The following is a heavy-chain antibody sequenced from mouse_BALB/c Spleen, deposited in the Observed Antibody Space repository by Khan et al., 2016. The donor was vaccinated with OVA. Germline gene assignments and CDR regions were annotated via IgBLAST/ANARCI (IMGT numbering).Heavy chain of an antibody. CDR1: GFNIKDYY. CDR3: ARDGYPPWFAV. Sequence: VRLQQSGAELVRPGALVKLSCKASGFNIKDYYIHWVKQRPEKGLEWIGWIDPENGNTIYDPKFQGQVSISADTSSNTAHLQLSSLTSEDTAVYYGARDGYPPWFAVWGEGTLVTVSA. CDR2: IDPENGNT. D-gene: IGHD2-3*01. J-gene: IGHJ3*01. V-gene: IGHV14-1*02.